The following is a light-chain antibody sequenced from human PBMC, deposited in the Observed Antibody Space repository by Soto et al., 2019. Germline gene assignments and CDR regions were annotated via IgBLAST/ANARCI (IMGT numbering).Light chain of an antibody. CDR3: AAWDDSLNGPNVV. CDR1: TSNIGSNT. CDR2: SNN. J-gene: IGLJ2*01. Sequence: QSVLTQPPSASGTPGQRVTISCSGSTSNIGSNTVNWYQQLPGTAPKHLIYSNNQRPSGVPDRFFGSKSGTSASLAISGLQSEDEADYYCAAWDDSLNGPNVVFGGGTKLTVL. V-gene: IGLV1-44*01.